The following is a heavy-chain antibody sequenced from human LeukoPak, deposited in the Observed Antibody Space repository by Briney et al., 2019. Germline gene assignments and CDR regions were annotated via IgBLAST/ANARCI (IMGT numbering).Heavy chain of an antibody. D-gene: IGHD3-22*01. CDR1: GYTFTSYG. CDR2: ISVVNGKT. Sequence: GASVKVSCKASGYTFTSYGFNWVRQAPGQGLEWMGWISVVNGKTDYAQKFQGRVTITTDTSTTTTYMELRGLRSDDTAVYYCARAHSWSSGYYCDYWGQGTLVTVSS. CDR3: ARAHSWSSGYYCDY. J-gene: IGHJ4*02. V-gene: IGHV1-18*01.